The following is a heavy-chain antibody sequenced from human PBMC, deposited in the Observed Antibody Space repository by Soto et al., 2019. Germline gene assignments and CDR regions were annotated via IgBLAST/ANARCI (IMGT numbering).Heavy chain of an antibody. J-gene: IGHJ4*02. V-gene: IGHV4-59*01. D-gene: IGHD5-12*01. CDR2: IYYSGTT. CDR1: GGSISTYY. Sequence: SETLSLTCTVSGGSISTYYWSWIRQPPGKGLEWIGFIYYSGTTNYNPSPKSRVTISVDTSKNQFSLKLSSVTAADTAMYYCARDAYSGYDKGYFDYWGQGNLVTVSS. CDR3: ARDAYSGYDKGYFDY.